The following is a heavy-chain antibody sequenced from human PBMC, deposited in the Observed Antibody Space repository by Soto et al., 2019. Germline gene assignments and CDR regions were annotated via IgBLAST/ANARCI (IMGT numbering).Heavy chain of an antibody. CDR1: GFTFGDHY. J-gene: IGHJ4*02. D-gene: IGHD2-21*02. CDR2: SRNRQTGYTI. V-gene: IGHV3-72*01. Sequence: EVRLVESGGGLVQPGGSLRLSCAASGFTFGDHYMDWVRQAPGKGLEWVAGSRNRQTGYTIEYAASVAGRFSISRAESASSVILQMTDLKTEDKAAYYCGRPQRRGRDWAYYLSQGTGVTVSS. CDR3: GRPQRRGRDWAYY.